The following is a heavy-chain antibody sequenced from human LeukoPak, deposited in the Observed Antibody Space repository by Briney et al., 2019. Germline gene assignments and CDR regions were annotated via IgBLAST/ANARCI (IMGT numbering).Heavy chain of an antibody. Sequence: PGESLKISCKGSGYSFTSYWIGWVRQMPGKGLEWMGIIYPGDSDTRYSPSFQGQVTISADKSISTAYLQWSSLKASDTAMYYCARHPDYGDFPRYYYGMDVWGQGTTVTVSS. D-gene: IGHD4-17*01. CDR2: IYPGDSDT. CDR1: GYSFTSYW. J-gene: IGHJ6*02. CDR3: ARHPDYGDFPRYYYGMDV. V-gene: IGHV5-51*01.